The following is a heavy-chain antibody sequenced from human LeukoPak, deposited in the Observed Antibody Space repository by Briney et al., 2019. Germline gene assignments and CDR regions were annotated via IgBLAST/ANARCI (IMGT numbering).Heavy chain of an antibody. J-gene: IGHJ4*02. CDR1: GGSISSSDYY. CDR2: IYYSGST. D-gene: IGHD6-13*01. V-gene: IGHV4-61*05. Sequence: SETLSLTCTVSGGSISSSDYYWGWIRQPPGEGLEWIGYIYYSGSTEYNPSLKSRVTISVDTSKNQFSLKVTSVTAADTAVYYCARHFSGAAAPLPFDFWGQGTLVTVSS. CDR3: ARHFSGAAAPLPFDF.